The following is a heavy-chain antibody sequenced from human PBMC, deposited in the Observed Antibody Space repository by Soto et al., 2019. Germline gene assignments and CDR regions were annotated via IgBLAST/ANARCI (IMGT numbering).Heavy chain of an antibody. CDR3: ARACPLGYMDC. Sequence: QVQVVESGGGVVQPGRSLRLSCAASGFTFSTYGMHWVRQAPGKGLEWVALIWYDGSNKYYGDSVKGRFTVSRENSKNTLYVPMNRLRAEDPALYYCARACPLGYMDCWGQGTEVTVYS. CDR1: GFTFSTYG. V-gene: IGHV3-33*01. J-gene: IGHJ4*02. D-gene: IGHD2-15*01. CDR2: IWYDGSNK.